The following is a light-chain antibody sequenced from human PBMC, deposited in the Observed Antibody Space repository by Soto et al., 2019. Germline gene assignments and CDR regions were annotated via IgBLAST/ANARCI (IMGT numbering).Light chain of an antibody. J-gene: IGLJ2*01. CDR3: TSWTTSTTMK. CDR2: DVN. CDR1: SSDVGAYNY. V-gene: IGLV2-14*01. Sequence: QSALTQPASVSGSPGQSITISCTGTSSDVGAYNYVSWYPQHPGKAPKLMIYDVNIRPSGVSNRFSGSKSGNTASLTISGLQADDEADYYCTSWTTSTTMKFGGGTQLTVL.